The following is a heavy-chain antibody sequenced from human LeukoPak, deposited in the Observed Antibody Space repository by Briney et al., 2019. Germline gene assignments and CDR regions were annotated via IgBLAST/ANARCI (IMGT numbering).Heavy chain of an antibody. J-gene: IGHJ3*01. CDR1: GFSLSTSGVG. CDR2: LYWNDNE. Sequence: SGPTLVNPTQTLTLTCTFSGFSLSTSGVGVGWIRQPPGEALEWLALLYWNDNEHYSPSLKSRLSIAKDTSKNQVVLTMTNMDPVDTATYYCAHSHRTTYPYYDVFDVWGQGTMVTVSS. V-gene: IGHV2-5*01. CDR3: AHSHRTTYPYYDVFDV. D-gene: IGHD4-11*01.